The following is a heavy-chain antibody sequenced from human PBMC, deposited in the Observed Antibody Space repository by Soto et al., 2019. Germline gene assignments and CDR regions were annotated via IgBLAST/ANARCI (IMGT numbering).Heavy chain of an antibody. J-gene: IGHJ6*02. CDR2: ISSSSSYT. CDR1: GFTFSDYY. D-gene: IGHD1-20*01. Sequence: GGSLRLSCAASGFTFSDYYMSWIRQAPGKGLEWVSYISSSSSYTNYADSVKGRFTISRDNAKNSLYLQMNSLRAEDTAVYYCALSAITRGYYYGMDVWGQGTTVTVSS. V-gene: IGHV3-11*06. CDR3: ALSAITRGYYYGMDV.